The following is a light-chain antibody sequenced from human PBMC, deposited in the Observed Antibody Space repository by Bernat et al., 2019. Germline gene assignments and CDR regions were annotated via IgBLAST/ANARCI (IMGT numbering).Light chain of an antibody. CDR3: CSFSGSRYVA. V-gene: IGLV2-8*01. CDR1: SSDVGDYDY. CDR2: EVN. J-gene: IGLJ2*01. Sequence: QSALTQPASVSGSPGQSITISCTGTSSDVGDYDYVSWYQQHPGKAPKLMIYEVNQRPSGVPDRFSGSKSDNTASLTVSGLQAEDEADYYCCSFSGSRYVAFGGGTRLTVL.